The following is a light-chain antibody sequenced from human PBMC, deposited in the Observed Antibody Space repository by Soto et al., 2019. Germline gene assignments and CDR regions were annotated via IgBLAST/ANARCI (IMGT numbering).Light chain of an antibody. Sequence: EIVMTQSPATLSVSPGERVTLSCRASQGVSSNLAWYQQKPGQAPRLLIYGAFTRATGIPARFSGSGSGTEFTLTISSLQSEDFAVYYCQQYKNWPPLTFGGGTKVEIK. J-gene: IGKJ4*01. CDR3: QQYKNWPPLT. CDR1: QGVSSN. V-gene: IGKV3-15*01. CDR2: GAF.